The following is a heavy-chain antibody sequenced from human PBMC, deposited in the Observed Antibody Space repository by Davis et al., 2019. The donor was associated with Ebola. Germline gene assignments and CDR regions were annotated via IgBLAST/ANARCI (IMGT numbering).Heavy chain of an antibody. Sequence: GESLKISCAASGFTFNNYYMNWVRQAPGKGLEWVANVKQDGSDKFYVDSVKGRFTVSRDNARNSLYLQTNSLRAEDTAVYYCAREAKESGGKDYWGQGTLVTVSS. J-gene: IGHJ4*02. CDR1: GFTFNNYY. CDR2: VKQDGSDK. CDR3: AREAKESGGKDY. V-gene: IGHV3-7*03. D-gene: IGHD4-23*01.